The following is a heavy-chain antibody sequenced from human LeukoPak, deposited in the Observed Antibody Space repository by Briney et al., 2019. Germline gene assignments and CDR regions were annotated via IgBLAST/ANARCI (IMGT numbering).Heavy chain of an antibody. CDR1: GFTFSNSG. CDR2: ISYDGSNK. CDR3: AKPGGLRILTGYYPIDY. Sequence: PGGSLRLSCAASGFTFSNSGMHWVRQAPGKGLEWVAVISYDGSNKYYADSVKGRFTMSRDNSKNMLYLQMNSLRAEDSAVYYCAKPGGLRILTGYYPIDYWGQGTLVTVSS. V-gene: IGHV3-30*18. J-gene: IGHJ4*02. D-gene: IGHD3-9*01.